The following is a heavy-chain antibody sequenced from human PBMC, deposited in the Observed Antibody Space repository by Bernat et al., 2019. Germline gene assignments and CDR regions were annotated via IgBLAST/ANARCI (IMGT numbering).Heavy chain of an antibody. V-gene: IGHV3-15*01. CDR2: IKSKTDGGTT. CDR3: TTEGYSSCWYVDYYYYGMDV. J-gene: IGHJ6*02. Sequence: EVQLVDSGGGLVKPGGSLRLSCAASGFTFSNAWMSWVRQAPGKGLEWVGRIKSKTDGGTTDYAAPVKGRFTISRDDSKNTLYLQMNSLKTEDTAVYYFTTEGYSSCWYVDYYYYGMDVWGQGTTVTVSS. D-gene: IGHD6-19*01. CDR1: GFTFSNAW.